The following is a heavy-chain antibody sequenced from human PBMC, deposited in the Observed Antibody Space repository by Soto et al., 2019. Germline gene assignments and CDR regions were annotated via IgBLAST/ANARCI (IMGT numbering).Heavy chain of an antibody. CDR2: INAGNGNT. CDR3: ARARDAMVRGVTSWFDP. D-gene: IGHD3-10*01. CDR1: GYTFTSYA. Sequence: ASVKVSCKASGYTFTSYAMHWVRQAPGQRLGWMGWINAGNGNTKYSQKFQGRVTITRDPSASTAYMELSSLRSEDTAVYYCARARDAMVRGVTSWFDPWGQGTLVTVSS. V-gene: IGHV1-3*01. J-gene: IGHJ5*02.